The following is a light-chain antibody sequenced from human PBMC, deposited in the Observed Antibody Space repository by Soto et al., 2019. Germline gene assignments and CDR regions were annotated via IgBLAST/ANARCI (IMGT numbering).Light chain of an antibody. J-gene: IGKJ1*01. CDR3: QQTYSDLWT. Sequence: DIQMTQSPSTLSASIGDRVTITCRASQSIHRYLNWYQQKPGKSPKLLIDVASSLRSGVPSRFSGGASGTDYTLTISSLQPEDFATYYCQQTYSDLWTFGPGTEV. CDR2: VAS. CDR1: QSIHRY. V-gene: IGKV1-39*01.